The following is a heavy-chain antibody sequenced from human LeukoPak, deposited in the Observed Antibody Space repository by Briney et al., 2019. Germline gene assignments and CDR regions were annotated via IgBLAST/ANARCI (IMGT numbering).Heavy chain of an antibody. J-gene: IGHJ4*02. CDR2: IAYDGSNK. V-gene: IGHV3-30-3*01. CDR1: GFTFSSYA. CDR3: ARSNTIFGVDGLAFGY. Sequence: PGRSLRLSCAASGFTFSSYAMHWVRQAPGKGLEWVAVIAYDGSNKYYADSVKGRFTISRDNSKNTLYLQMNSLRAEDTAVYYCARSNTIFGVDGLAFGYWGQGTLVTVSS. D-gene: IGHD3-3*01.